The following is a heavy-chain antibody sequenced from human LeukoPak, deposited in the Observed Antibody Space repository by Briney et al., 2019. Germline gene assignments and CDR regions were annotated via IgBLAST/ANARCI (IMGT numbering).Heavy chain of an antibody. J-gene: IGHJ3*02. CDR3: ARTNPSKEGDAFDI. V-gene: IGHV4-34*01. CDR1: GGSFSGYY. Sequence: NASETLSLTCAVYGGSFSGYYWSWIRQPPGKGLEWIGEINHSGSTNYNPSLKSRVTISVDTSKNQFSPKLSSVTAADTAVYYCARTNPSKEGDAFDIWGQGTMVTVSS. CDR2: INHSGST. D-gene: IGHD1-14*01.